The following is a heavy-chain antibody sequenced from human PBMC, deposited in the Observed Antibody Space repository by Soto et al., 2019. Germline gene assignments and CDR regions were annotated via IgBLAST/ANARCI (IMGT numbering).Heavy chain of an antibody. V-gene: IGHV4-59*08. CDR1: GGSVSGYY. D-gene: IGHD5-12*01. Sequence: QVQLQESTPGLVKPSETLSLTCTVSGGSVSGYYWSWIRQTPGKGLEWLGYIHYGGSTNYNPSLKSRVALSVDTPKNPVALRLSSVTAADTAVYYCARHVDIDQRGMEVWGQGTTVTVSS. J-gene: IGHJ6*02. CDR2: IHYGGST. CDR3: ARHVDIDQRGMEV.